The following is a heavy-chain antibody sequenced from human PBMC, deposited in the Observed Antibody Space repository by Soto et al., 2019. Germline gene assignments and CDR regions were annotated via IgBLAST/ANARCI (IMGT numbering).Heavy chain of an antibody. D-gene: IGHD6-13*01. CDR1: GFTFSSYW. Sequence: PGGSLRLSCAASGFTFSSYWMHWVRQAPGKGLVWVSRINSDGGSTSYADSVKGRFTISRDNAKNTLYLQMNSLRAEDTAVYYCARAGYSSSRYYYWGQGTLVTVSS. V-gene: IGHV3-74*01. CDR3: ARAGYSSSRYYY. CDR2: INSDGGST. J-gene: IGHJ4*02.